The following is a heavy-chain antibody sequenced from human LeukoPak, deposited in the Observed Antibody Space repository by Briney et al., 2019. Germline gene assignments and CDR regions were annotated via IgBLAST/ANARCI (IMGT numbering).Heavy chain of an antibody. CDR1: GGSISSGSYY. Sequence: PSETLSLTCTVSGGSISSGSYYWSWIRQPAGKGLEWIGRIYTSGTTNYHPSLTSRVTMSLATSKNQFSLKLSSVTAADTAVYYCARDSRVVRSYYYYMDVWGKGTTVTISS. CDR3: ARDSRVVRSYYYYMDV. V-gene: IGHV4-61*02. CDR2: IYTSGTT. D-gene: IGHD3-3*01. J-gene: IGHJ6*03.